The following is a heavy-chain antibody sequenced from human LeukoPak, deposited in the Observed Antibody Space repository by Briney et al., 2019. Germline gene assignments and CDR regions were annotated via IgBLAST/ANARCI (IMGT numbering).Heavy chain of an antibody. CDR3: TREDY. J-gene: IGHJ4*02. CDR2: INPNSGGT. V-gene: IGHV1-2*02. Sequence: ASVKVSCKASGYTFTDYYIHWVRQAPGQGLEWMGWINPNSGGTNYAQKFQGRVTVTRDTSISTAYMELNRLRSDDTAVYYYTREDYWGQGTLVTVSS. CDR1: GYTFTDYY.